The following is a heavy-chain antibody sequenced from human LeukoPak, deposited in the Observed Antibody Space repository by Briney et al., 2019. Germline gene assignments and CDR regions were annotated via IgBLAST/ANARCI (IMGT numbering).Heavy chain of an antibody. V-gene: IGHV4-31*03. Sequence: SQNLSLNSSGSGFSISSGHYYWSWIRQRPGKGLELIGHIYYSGTTYYYPSLKSRVSISVDTSKNQFSLRLSSVTAADTAVYYCARYGGNAHDYWGQGTLVTVSS. CDR2: IYYSGTT. J-gene: IGHJ4*02. D-gene: IGHD4-23*01. CDR1: GFSISSGHYY. CDR3: ARYGGNAHDY.